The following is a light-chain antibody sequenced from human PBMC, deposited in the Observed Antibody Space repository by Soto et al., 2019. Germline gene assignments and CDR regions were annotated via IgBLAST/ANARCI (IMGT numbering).Light chain of an antibody. CDR3: QQYGTTPWT. CDR1: QSVSDY. CDR2: DAS. J-gene: IGKJ1*01. V-gene: IGKV3-11*01. Sequence: EVVLTQSPATLSLSPGERATLSCRASQSVSDYLAWYQQKPGQAPRLLIYDASNRATGIPARFSGRGSGTEFTLTINSLQSEDFAVYYCQQYGTTPWTFGQGTKVDIK.